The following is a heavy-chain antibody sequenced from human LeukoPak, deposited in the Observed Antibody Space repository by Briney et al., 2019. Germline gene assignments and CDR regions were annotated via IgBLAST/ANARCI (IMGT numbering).Heavy chain of an antibody. J-gene: IGHJ4*02. V-gene: IGHV4-34*01. CDR3: ARGQYSSSPVFDF. Sequence: KPSETLSLTCAVYGGSFSGYYWSWIRQPPGKGLEWIGEINHSGSTKYNPSLKSRVTISEDTSKHQFSLKLSSVTAADTAVYYCARGQYSSSPVFDFWGQGTLVTVSS. D-gene: IGHD6-6*01. CDR1: GGSFSGYY. CDR2: INHSGST.